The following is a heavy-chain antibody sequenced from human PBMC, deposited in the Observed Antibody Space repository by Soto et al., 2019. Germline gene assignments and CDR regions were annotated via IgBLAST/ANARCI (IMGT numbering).Heavy chain of an antibody. CDR2: IKTKADGGTI. V-gene: IGHV3-15*01. D-gene: IGHD3-10*01. Sequence: EVQLVESGGGLVEPGGSLRLSCAASGFSLSDAWMSWVRQAPGKGLEWVGRIKTKADGGTIDYAAPMKGRFIISRDDSGDTLYLQMNSLKIEDTAVYYCTTPVMVGGVRGFWGQGTLVTVAS. CDR3: TTPVMVGGVRGF. CDR1: GFSLSDAW. J-gene: IGHJ4*02.